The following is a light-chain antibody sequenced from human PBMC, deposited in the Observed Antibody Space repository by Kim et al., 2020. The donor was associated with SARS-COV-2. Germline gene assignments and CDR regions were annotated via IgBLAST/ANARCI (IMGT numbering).Light chain of an antibody. CDR3: SSWDDILNGIL. Sequence: GQRVTIACSGSSSNISTNTVNWYQQIPGTAPKLLIYGSDQRPSGVSDRFSGSKSGTSASLAISGLQSEDEAYYYCSSWDDILNGILFGGGTKLTVL. CDR1: SSNISTNT. V-gene: IGLV1-44*01. J-gene: IGLJ2*01. CDR2: GSD.